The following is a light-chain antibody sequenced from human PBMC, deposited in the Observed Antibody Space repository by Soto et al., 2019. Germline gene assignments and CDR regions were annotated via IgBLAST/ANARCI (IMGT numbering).Light chain of an antibody. Sequence: EFVLTQSPVTLSLSPGERTTLSCRASQSVSSSYLAWYQQKPGQAPRLLIYAASSRATGIPDRFSGSGSGTDFTLTISRLEPEDFAVYYCQQYGSSRWTFGQGTKVDIK. CDR3: QQYGSSRWT. CDR2: AAS. CDR1: QSVSSSY. V-gene: IGKV3-20*01. J-gene: IGKJ1*01.